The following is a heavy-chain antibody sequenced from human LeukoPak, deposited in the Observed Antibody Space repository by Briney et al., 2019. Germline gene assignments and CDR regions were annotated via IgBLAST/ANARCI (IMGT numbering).Heavy chain of an antibody. V-gene: IGHV4-34*01. Sequence: GSLRLSCAASGFTFSNYGMSWIRQPPGKGLEWIGEINHSGSTNYNPSLKSRVTISVDTSKNQFSLKLSSVTAADTAVYYCARVTPHTAMVDYWGQGTLVTVSS. CDR2: INHSGST. CDR3: ARVTPHTAMVDY. D-gene: IGHD5-18*01. CDR1: GFTFSNYG. J-gene: IGHJ4*02.